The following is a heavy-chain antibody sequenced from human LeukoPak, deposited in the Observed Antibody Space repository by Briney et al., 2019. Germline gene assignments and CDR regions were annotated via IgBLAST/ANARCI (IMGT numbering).Heavy chain of an antibody. CDR1: GGSFSGYY. Sequence: PSETLSLTCAVYGGSFSGYYWSWIRQPPGKGLEWIGEINHSGSTNYNPSLKSRVTISVDTSKNQFSLRLTSMTAADTAVYYCARGAGWYEYWGQGTLVTVSS. D-gene: IGHD6-19*01. CDR2: INHSGST. J-gene: IGHJ4*02. V-gene: IGHV4-34*01. CDR3: ARGAGWYEY.